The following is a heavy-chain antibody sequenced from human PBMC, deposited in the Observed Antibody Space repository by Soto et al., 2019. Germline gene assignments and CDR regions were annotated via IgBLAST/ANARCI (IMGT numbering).Heavy chain of an antibody. CDR3: AKKVNSGSGSQYFDY. D-gene: IGHD3-10*01. CDR1: GFTFSSYS. Sequence: GGSLRLSCVASGFTFSSYSMSWFRQAPGKGLEWVSGFRAGGDDGTTYYADSGKGRFTISRDNSKNTLFLQMNSLRAEDTAIYYCAKKVNSGSGSQYFDYFGQGTLVTVSS. V-gene: IGHV3-23*01. CDR2: FRAGGDDGTT. J-gene: IGHJ4*02.